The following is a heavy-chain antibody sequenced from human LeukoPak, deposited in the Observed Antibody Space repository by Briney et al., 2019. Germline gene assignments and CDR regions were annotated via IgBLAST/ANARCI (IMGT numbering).Heavy chain of an antibody. Sequence: GGSLRLSCAASGFTFSSYGMHWVRQAPGKGLEWVAFIRCDGSNKYYADSVKGRFTISRDNSKNTLYLQMNSLRAEDTAVYYCAGRGKQLVLNYWGQGTLVTVSS. D-gene: IGHD6-13*01. CDR3: AGRGKQLVLNY. J-gene: IGHJ4*02. CDR2: IRCDGSNK. CDR1: GFTFSSYG. V-gene: IGHV3-30*02.